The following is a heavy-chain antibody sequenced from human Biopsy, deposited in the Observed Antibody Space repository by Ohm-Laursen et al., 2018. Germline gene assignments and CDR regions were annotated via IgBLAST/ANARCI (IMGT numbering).Heavy chain of an antibody. D-gene: IGHD3-10*01. CDR1: GFTFNNYG. CDR2: IFYDGSNT. V-gene: IGHV3-30*03. J-gene: IGHJ4*02. Sequence: SLRLSCSASGFTFNNYGMQWVRQAPGKGLEWVAFIFYDGSNTYYADSVKGRFTISRDNSRDTLYLQMSSLRAEDTAVYFCARDASQGFDYWGQGTLVTVSS. CDR3: ARDASQGFDY.